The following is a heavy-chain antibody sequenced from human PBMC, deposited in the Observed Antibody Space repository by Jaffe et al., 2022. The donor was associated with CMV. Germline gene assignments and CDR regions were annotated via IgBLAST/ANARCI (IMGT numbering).Heavy chain of an antibody. J-gene: IGHJ4*02. Sequence: QVQLQQWGAGLLKPSETLSLTCAVYGGSFSGYYWSWIRQPPGKGLEWIGEINHSGSTNYNPSLKSRVTISVDTSKNQFSLKLSSVTAADTAVYYCARGPWVGYCSSTSCYKPGITGTKIFDYWGQGTLVTVSS. V-gene: IGHV4-34*01. CDR1: GGSFSGYY. CDR3: ARGPWVGYCSSTSCYKPGITGTKIFDY. CDR2: INHSGST. D-gene: IGHD2-2*02.